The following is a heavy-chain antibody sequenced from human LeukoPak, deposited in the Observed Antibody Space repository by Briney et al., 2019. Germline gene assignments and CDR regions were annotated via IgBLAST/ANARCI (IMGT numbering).Heavy chain of an antibody. V-gene: IGHV1-2*02. Sequence: ASVKVSCKASGYTFTGYYMHWVRQASGQGLEWMGWINPNSGGTNYAQKFQGRVTMTRDTSISTAYMELSRLRSDDTAVYYCAKAPSIAAAASGDYWGQGTLVTVSS. CDR2: INPNSGGT. CDR3: AKAPSIAAAASGDY. CDR1: GYTFTGYY. J-gene: IGHJ4*02. D-gene: IGHD6-13*01.